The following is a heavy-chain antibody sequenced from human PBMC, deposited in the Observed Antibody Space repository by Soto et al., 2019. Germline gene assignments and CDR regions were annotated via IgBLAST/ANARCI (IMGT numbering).Heavy chain of an antibody. J-gene: IGHJ4*02. CDR3: AKYTVVVVAATDYFGY. CDR2: ISGSGGST. Sequence: GGALRVSCAASGFTFRSYAISWGRQAPGKGLEGVSAISGSGGSTYYAASVKGRFTISRDNSKNTLYLQMNSLRAEDTAVYYCAKYTVVVVAATDYFGYWGQGTLVTVSS. D-gene: IGHD2-15*01. V-gene: IGHV3-23*01. CDR1: GFTFRSYA.